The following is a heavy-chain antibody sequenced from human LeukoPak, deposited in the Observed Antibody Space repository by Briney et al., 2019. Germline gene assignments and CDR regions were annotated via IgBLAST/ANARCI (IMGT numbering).Heavy chain of an antibody. D-gene: IGHD2-15*01. CDR3: ARAYCSGGSCYPFDY. CDR2: IKQDGSEK. Sequence: GGSLRLSCAASGFTFSTYWMTWVRQAPGKGLEWVANIKQDGSEKYYVDSVTGRFTISRDNARNSLYLQMNSLRAEDTAVFYCARAYCSGGSCYPFDYWGQGTLVTVSS. J-gene: IGHJ4*02. V-gene: IGHV3-7*01. CDR1: GFTFSTYW.